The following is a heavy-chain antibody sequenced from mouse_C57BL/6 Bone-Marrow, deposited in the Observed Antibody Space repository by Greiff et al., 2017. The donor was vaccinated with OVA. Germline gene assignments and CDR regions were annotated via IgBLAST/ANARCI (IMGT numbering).Heavy chain of an antibody. CDR2: IYPGDGDT. D-gene: IGHD3-3*01. CDR3: ARGTEGVFAY. V-gene: IGHV1-82*01. J-gene: IGHJ3*01. CDR1: GYAFSSSW. Sequence: QVQLQQSGPELVKPGASVKISCKASGYAFSSSWMNWVKQRPGKGLEWIGRIYPGDGDTNYNGKFKGTSTLTADKSSSTAYMQLSSLTSEDSAVYFCARGTEGVFAYWGQGTLVTVSA.